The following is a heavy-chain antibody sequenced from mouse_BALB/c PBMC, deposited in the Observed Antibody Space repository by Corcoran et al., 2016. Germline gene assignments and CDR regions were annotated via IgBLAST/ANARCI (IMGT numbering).Heavy chain of an antibody. CDR1: GYTFTSNV. CDR3: AKDGPYFDY. D-gene: IGHD1-2*01. V-gene: IGHV1S136*01. CDR2: INPYNDVT. J-gene: IGHJ2*01. Sequence: VQLQQSGPELVKPGSSVKLFCKASGYTFTSNVMHWVKQKPGQGHEWIGYINPYNDVTKYNEKFKGKTTLTSDKSSSTAYMELSSLTSEDSAVYYGAKDGPYFDYWGQGTTLTVSS.